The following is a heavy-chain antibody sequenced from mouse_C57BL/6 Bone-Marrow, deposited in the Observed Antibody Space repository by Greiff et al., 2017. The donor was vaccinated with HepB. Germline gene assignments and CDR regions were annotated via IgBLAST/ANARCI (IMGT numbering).Heavy chain of an antibody. CDR1: GFTFSDFY. Sequence: EVQGVESGGGLVQSGRSLRLSCATSGFTFSDFYMEWVRQAPGKGLEWIAASRNKANDYTTEYSASVKGRFIVSRDTSQSILYLQMNALRAEDTAIYYCARDAWNYGAMDYWGQGTSVTVSS. CDR3: ARDAWNYGAMDY. V-gene: IGHV7-1*01. D-gene: IGHD1-1*01. CDR2: SRNKANDYTT. J-gene: IGHJ4*01.